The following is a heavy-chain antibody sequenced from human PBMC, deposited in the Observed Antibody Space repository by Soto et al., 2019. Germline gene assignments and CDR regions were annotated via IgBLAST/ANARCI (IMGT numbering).Heavy chain of an antibody. J-gene: IGHJ6*02. D-gene: IGHD5-12*01. V-gene: IGHV1-69*12. CDR3: ARDKDRLRLGGNYYYGMDV. CDR2: IITIFPTP. CDR1: GGTFGNSA. Sequence: QVQLVQSGAEVKKPGSSVTVSCKASGGTFGNSAISWVRQAPGQGLEWMGGIITIFPTPDYAQKFQGRVTITADESTSTAYMELTSLRSEDTAVYYCARDKDRLRLGGNYYYGMDVWGQGTTVTVSS.